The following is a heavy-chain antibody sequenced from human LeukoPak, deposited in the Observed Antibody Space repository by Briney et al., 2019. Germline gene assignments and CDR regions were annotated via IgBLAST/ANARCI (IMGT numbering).Heavy chain of an antibody. V-gene: IGHV1-18*01. D-gene: IGHD5-24*01. CDR2: ISAYNGNT. CDR3: ARHGVRWLQLPYYFDY. CDR1: GYTFTSYG. J-gene: IGHJ4*02. Sequence: ASVKVSCKASGYTFTSYGINWVRQAPGQGLEWMGWISAYNGNTNYAQKLQGGVTMTTDTSTSTAYMELRSLRSDDTAVYYCARHGVRWLQLPYYFDYWGQGTLVTVSS.